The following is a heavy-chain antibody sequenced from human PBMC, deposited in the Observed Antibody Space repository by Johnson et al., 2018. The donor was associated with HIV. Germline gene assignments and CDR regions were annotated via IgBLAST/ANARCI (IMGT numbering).Heavy chain of an antibody. CDR1: GFTFDDYG. CDR3: ARERGSIQLWLTDAFDI. Sequence: VQLVESGGGLVQPGGSLRLSCAASGFTFDDYGMTWVRQTPGKGLEWVSGINWNGGSTGYADSVKGRFTISRDNAKNSLYLQMNSLRAEDTAVYYCARERGSIQLWLTDAFDIWGQGTMVTVSS. D-gene: IGHD5-18*01. CDR2: INWNGGST. J-gene: IGHJ3*02. V-gene: IGHV3-20*04.